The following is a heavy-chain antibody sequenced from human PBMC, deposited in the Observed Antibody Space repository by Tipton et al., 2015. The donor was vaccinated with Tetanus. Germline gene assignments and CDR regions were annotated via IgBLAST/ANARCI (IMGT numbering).Heavy chain of an antibody. CDR3: ARRTNSGHVYNPLDL. Sequence: SLRLSCEGSGFTFKNHGMYWVRQAPGKGLERVALIWYDGSNPNYAHSVRCRFSISRDNSRRTLFLQMNSLRAEDTAVYFCARRTNSGHVYNPLDLWGQGTMVIVSS. J-gene: IGHJ3*01. D-gene: IGHD5-24*01. CDR2: IWYDGSNP. V-gene: IGHV3-33*03. CDR1: GFTFKNHG.